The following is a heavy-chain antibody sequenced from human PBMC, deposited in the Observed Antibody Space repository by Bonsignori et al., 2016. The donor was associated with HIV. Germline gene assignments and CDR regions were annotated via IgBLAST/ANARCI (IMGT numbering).Heavy chain of an antibody. D-gene: IGHD3-10*01. J-gene: IGHJ3*02. V-gene: IGHV4-30-4*01. Sequence: WIRQPPGKGLEWIGYIYYSGSTYYNPSLKSRVRISEDTSKNQISLKLSSVTAADTAVYYCATKSLGELVGDAFDIWGQGTMVTVSS. CDR3: ATKSLGELVGDAFDI. CDR2: IYYSGST.